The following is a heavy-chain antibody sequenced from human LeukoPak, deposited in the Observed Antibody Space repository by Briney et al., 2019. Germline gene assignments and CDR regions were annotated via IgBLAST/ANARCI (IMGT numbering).Heavy chain of an antibody. V-gene: IGHV1-46*01. D-gene: IGHD6-19*01. CDR2: INPSGGST. CDR3: ARTDRYDSSGWHFDY. Sequence: GASVKVSCKASGYTFTSYYMHWVRQAPGQGLEWMGIINPSGGSTSYAQKFQGRVTMTRDTSTSTVYMELSSLRSEDTAVCYCARTDRYDSSGWHFDYWGQGTLVTVSS. CDR1: GYTFTSYY. J-gene: IGHJ4*02.